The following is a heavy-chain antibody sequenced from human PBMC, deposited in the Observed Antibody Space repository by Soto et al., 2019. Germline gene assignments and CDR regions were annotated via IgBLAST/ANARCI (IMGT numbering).Heavy chain of an antibody. CDR1: GFTFSSYA. Sequence: QVQLVESGGGVVQPGRSLRLSCAASGFTFSSYAMHWVRQAPGKGLEWVAVISYDGSNKYYADSVKGRFTISRDNSKNTQXLQMNSLRAEDTAVYYCARDLGPVASLRYYYGMDVWGQGTTVTVSS. D-gene: IGHD6-19*01. V-gene: IGHV3-30-3*01. J-gene: IGHJ6*02. CDR2: ISYDGSNK. CDR3: ARDLGPVASLRYYYGMDV.